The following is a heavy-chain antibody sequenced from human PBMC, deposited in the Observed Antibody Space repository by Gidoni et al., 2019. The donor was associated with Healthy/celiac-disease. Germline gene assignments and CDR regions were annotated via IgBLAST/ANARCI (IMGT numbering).Heavy chain of an antibody. V-gene: IGHV4-59*01. J-gene: IGHJ6*02. CDR3: ARGGAGSYYPYYYYGMDV. Sequence: QVHLPESGPGLVKPSETLSLTCTVSGGSISSYYWSWIRPPPGKGLELIGYIYYSGSTNYNPALKSRVTISVDTSKNQFSLKLSSVTAADTAVYYCARGGAGSYYPYYYYGMDVWGQGTTVTVSS. D-gene: IGHD3-10*01. CDR1: GGSISSYY. CDR2: IYYSGST.